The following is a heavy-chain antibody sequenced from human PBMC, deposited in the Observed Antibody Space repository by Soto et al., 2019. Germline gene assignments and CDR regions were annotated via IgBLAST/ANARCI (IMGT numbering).Heavy chain of an antibody. J-gene: IGHJ6*02. V-gene: IGHV4-59*08. CDR2: INYDGYS. CDR3: ARHGFGPLHGLVDV. D-gene: IGHD3-10*01. CDR1: GGSITNYY. Sequence: QVQLQESGPGLVKPSETLSLTCTVSGGSITNYYCSWFRQPPGKGLEWIGYINYDGYSAYNLSLKGRVTLSMDASKTQFSLMLESVTATDTAVYYCARHGFGPLHGLVDVWGPGTRVIVSS.